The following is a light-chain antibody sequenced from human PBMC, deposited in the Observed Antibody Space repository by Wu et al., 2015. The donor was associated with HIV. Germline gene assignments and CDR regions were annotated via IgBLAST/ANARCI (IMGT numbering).Light chain of an antibody. CDR3: QQYTSYSAWT. Sequence: DIQMTQSPSTLSASVGERVTITCRASESLSNRLAWYQQKPGKAPQLLIYWASTLETGAPSRLIGSGSETEFTLTITSLQPDDFATYYCQQYTSYSAWTFGLGTKVEMK. CDR1: ESLSNR. CDR2: WAS. J-gene: IGKJ1*01. V-gene: IGKV1-5*03.